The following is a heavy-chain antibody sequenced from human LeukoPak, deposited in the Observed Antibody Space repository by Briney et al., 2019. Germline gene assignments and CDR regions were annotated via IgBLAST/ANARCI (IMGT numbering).Heavy chain of an antibody. Sequence: SETLSLTCTVSGGSISSNSYYWGWIRQPPGKGLEWIGSIYYSGSTYYNPSLKSRVTISVDTSKNQFSLKLSSVTAADTAVYYCAREGSSSAPKDYWGQGTLVTVSS. J-gene: IGHJ4*02. CDR3: AREGSSSAPKDY. CDR1: GGSISSNSYY. D-gene: IGHD6-6*01. CDR2: IYYSGST. V-gene: IGHV4-39*02.